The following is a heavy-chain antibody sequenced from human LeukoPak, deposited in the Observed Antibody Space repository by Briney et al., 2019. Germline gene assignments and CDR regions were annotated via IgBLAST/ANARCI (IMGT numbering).Heavy chain of an antibody. D-gene: IGHD1-26*01. CDR1: GTSFINYW. CDR3: ARLLGSYWVQDY. J-gene: IGHJ4*02. CDR2: IYPDDSQT. Sequence: GESLKISCRHSGTSFINYWIGWVRQMPGKGLEWMGMIYPDDSQTKYSPSFQGPVTISADKSITTAYLQWSSLKASDSAVYYCARLLGSYWVQDYWGQGTLVTVSS. V-gene: IGHV5-51*01.